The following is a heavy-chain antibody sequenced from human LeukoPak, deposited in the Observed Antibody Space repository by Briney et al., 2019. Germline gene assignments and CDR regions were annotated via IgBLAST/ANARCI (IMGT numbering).Heavy chain of an antibody. J-gene: IGHJ4*02. D-gene: IGHD4-23*01. CDR1: GGSISSYY. V-gene: IGHV4-59*01. CDR2: IYYSGST. CDR3: ARAYYGGPCFDY. Sequence: KPSETLSLTCTVSGGSISSYYWSWIRQPPGKGLEWIGYIYYSGSTNYNPSLKSRVTISVDTSKNQFSLKLSSVTAADTAVYYCARAYYGGPCFDYWGQGTLVTVSS.